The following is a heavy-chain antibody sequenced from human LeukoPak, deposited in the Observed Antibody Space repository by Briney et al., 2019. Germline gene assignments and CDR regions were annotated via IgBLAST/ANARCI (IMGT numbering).Heavy chain of an antibody. CDR2: ITAGHYPT. CDR3: TKDPTGDYVGAFDP. J-gene: IGHJ5*02. V-gene: IGHV3-23*01. Sequence: GGSLRLSCAASGFSFSSFAMTWVRQAPGKGLEWVSSITAGHYPTYNTDSVKGRVTISRDNSKDTLYLQMTSLRADDTAVYYCTKDPTGDYVGAFDPWGQGTLVTVSS. D-gene: IGHD4-17*01. CDR1: GFSFSSFA.